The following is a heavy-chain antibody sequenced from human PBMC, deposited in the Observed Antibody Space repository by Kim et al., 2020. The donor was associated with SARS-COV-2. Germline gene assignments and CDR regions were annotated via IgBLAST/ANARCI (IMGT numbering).Heavy chain of an antibody. CDR3: XRDXNWAFDY. J-gene: IGHJ4*02. CDR1: GFTFTTYS. V-gene: IGHV3-48*02. D-gene: IGHD7-27*01. CDR2: INPGSDSL. Sequence: GGSLRLSCAASGFTFTTYSMNWVRQAPGRGLEWVSYINPGSDSLYYADSVKGRFTISRDNXXNSLYMQMNSLRDDDTXXYXXXRDXNWAFDYXGPGTLVTVSS.